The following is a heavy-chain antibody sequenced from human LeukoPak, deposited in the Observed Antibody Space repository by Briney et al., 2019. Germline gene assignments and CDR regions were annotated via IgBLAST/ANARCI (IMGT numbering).Heavy chain of an antibody. CDR2: INPNSGGT. J-gene: IGHJ4*02. CDR1: GGTFSSLT. D-gene: IGHD3-3*01. Sequence: ASVKVSCKASGGTFSSLTINWVRQAPGQGLEWMGWINPNSGGTNYAQKFQGRVTMTRDTSISTAYMELSRLRSDDTAVYYCARAEYYDFWSGYYLWGKRALVTV. CDR3: ARAEYYDFWSGYYL. V-gene: IGHV1-2*02.